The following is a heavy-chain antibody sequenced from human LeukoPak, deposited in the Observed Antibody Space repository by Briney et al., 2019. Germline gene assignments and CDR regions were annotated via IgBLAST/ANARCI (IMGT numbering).Heavy chain of an antibody. Sequence: GASVKVSCKASGGTFSSYAISWVRQAPGQGLEWLGRIIPILGIPYYAQKFQGRVTITADESTSTAYMELSSLRSEDTAVYYCARAETMIGGYFDYWGQGTLVTVSS. CDR3: ARAETMIGGYFDY. J-gene: IGHJ4*02. CDR2: IIPILGIP. CDR1: GGTFSSYA. V-gene: IGHV1-69*04. D-gene: IGHD3-22*01.